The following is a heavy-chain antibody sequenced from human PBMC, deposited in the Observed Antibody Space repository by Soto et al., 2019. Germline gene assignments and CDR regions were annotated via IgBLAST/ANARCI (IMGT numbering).Heavy chain of an antibody. V-gene: IGHV3-23*01. Sequence: GGSLRLSCAASAFTFSTYGMGWVRQGPGKGLEWVSSISGGGGRTYYADSVKGRFTISRDNSKNTLYLQMNSLRAEDTAVYFCAVSLSGWPFYFDNWGQGTLVTVSS. D-gene: IGHD6-19*01. J-gene: IGHJ4*02. CDR1: AFTFSTYG. CDR2: ISGGGGRT. CDR3: AVSLSGWPFYFDN.